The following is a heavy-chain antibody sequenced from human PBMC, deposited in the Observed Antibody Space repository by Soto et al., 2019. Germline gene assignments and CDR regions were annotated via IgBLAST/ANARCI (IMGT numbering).Heavy chain of an antibody. D-gene: IGHD6-19*01. V-gene: IGHV3-23*01. CDR2: ISGSGGST. J-gene: IGHJ4*02. Sequence: EVQLLESGGGLVQPGGSLRLSCAASGFTFNSYAMSWVRQAPGKGLEWVSDISGSGGSTYYADSVKCRFTISRDNSKNTLYLQRNSLRAEDTAVYYCAKCSPRYSSGLKAYYFDYWVQGGLITVSS. CDR1: GFTFNSYA. CDR3: AKCSPRYSSGLKAYYFDY.